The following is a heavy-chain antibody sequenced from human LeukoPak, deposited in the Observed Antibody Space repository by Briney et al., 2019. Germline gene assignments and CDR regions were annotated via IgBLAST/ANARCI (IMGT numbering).Heavy chain of an antibody. J-gene: IGHJ4*02. D-gene: IGHD6-19*01. CDR3: ARGTWYSSGCYFDY. CDR2: IIPIFGTA. Sequence: SVKVSCKASGGTCSSYAISWVRQAPGQGLEWMGGIIPIFGTANYAQKFQGRVTITTDESTSTAYMELSSLRSEDTAVYYCARGTWYSSGCYFDYWGQGTLVTVSS. CDR1: GGTCSSYA. V-gene: IGHV1-69*05.